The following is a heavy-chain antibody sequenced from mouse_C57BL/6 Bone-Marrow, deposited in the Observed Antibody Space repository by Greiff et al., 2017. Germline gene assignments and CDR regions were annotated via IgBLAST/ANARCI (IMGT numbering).Heavy chain of an antibody. D-gene: IGHD2-1*01. CDR3: ARLPFYPFAY. J-gene: IGHJ3*01. Sequence: VQLVESGAELVKPGASVKLSCKASGYTFTSYWMQWVKQRPGQGLEWIGEIDPSDSYTNYNQKFKGKATLTVDTSSSTAYMQLSSLTSEDSAVYYCARLPFYPFAYWGQGTLVTVSA. V-gene: IGHV1-50*01. CDR2: IDPSDSYT. CDR1: GYTFTSYW.